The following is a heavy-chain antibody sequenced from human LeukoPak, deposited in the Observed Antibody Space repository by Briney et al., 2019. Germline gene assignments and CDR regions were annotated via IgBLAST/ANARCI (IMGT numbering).Heavy chain of an antibody. CDR1: GGSFSGYY. CDR3: ARATPLGCDYVWGSYRYSYFDY. Sequence: SETLSLTCAVYGGSFSGYYWSWIRQPPGKGLEWIGEINHSGSTNYNPSLKSRVTISVDTSKNQFSLKLSSVTAADTAVYYCARATPLGCDYVWGSYRYSYFDYWGQGTLVTVSS. CDR2: INHSGST. J-gene: IGHJ4*02. V-gene: IGHV4-34*01. D-gene: IGHD3-16*02.